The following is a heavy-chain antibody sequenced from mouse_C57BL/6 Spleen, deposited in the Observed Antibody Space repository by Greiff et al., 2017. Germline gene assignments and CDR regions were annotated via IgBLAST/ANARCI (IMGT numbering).Heavy chain of an antibody. Sequence: QVQLLQSGGELMKPGASVKLSCKATGYTFTGYWIEWVKQRPGHGLEWVGDILHGSGSTNYNENVKGKSTFTADTASNTAYMQLSSLTTEDSDINYCARWGSNYHYYAMDYWGQGTSVTVSS. CDR2: ILHGSGST. D-gene: IGHD2-5*01. CDR3: ARWGSNYHYYAMDY. V-gene: IGHV1-9*01. J-gene: IGHJ4*01. CDR1: GYTFTGYW.